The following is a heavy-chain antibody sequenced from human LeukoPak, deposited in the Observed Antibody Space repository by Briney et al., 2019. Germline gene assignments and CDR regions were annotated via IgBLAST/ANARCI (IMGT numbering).Heavy chain of an antibody. D-gene: IGHD3-10*01. J-gene: IGHJ2*01. CDR3: ARELPRGPWYFDL. CDR2: IYYTGKT. V-gene: IGHV4-61*01. CDR1: GGSISGRYYY. Sequence: SETLSLTCTVSGGSISGRYYYWSWIRQPPGKGLEWIGYIYYTGKTNHNPSLKSRFTISVDTSTNQFSLKLSSVTAADTAFYYCARELPRGPWYFDLWGRGTMVSVSS.